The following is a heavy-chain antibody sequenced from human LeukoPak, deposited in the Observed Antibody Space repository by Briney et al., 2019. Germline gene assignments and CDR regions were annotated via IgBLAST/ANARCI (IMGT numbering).Heavy chain of an antibody. D-gene: IGHD6-19*01. Sequence: RGWSLEISGQGSGSRFTSYWSGWARQLPGKGLDWIRIIFPGDSDTTYSPSFQGQGTTSPDKSISTAYLQWSSLKASDTAMYYCARQSGIAVAGMDYWGQGTLVTVSS. CDR3: ARQSGIAVAGMDY. V-gene: IGHV5-51*01. J-gene: IGHJ4*02. CDR1: GSRFTSYW. CDR2: IFPGDSDT.